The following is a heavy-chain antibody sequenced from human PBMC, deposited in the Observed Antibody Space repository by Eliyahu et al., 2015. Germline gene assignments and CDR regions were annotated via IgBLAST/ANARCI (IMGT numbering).Heavy chain of an antibody. V-gene: IGHV3-30*02. CDR3: AKAGDYYDSSGYYFY. J-gene: IGHJ4*02. CDR1: GFTFSSYG. Sequence: QVQLVESGGGVVQPGGSLRLSCAASGFTFSSYGMHWVRQAPGKGLEWVAFIRYDGSNKYYADSVKGRFTISRDNSKNTLYLQMNSLRAEDTAVYYCAKAGDYYDSSGYYFYWGQGTLVTVSS. D-gene: IGHD3-22*01. CDR2: IRYDGSNK.